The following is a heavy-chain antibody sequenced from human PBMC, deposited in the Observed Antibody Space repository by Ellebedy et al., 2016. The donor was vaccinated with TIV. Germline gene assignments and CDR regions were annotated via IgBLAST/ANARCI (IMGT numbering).Heavy chain of an antibody. V-gene: IGHV4-39*07. J-gene: IGHJ4*02. CDR1: GGSISSNIYY. D-gene: IGHD4-23*01. CDR3: AAWGDYGGNRHLNY. Sequence: GSLRLSXTVSGGSISSNIYYWGWIRQPPGRGLEWIGSIYYTGSTNYNPSLKSRVNISGDTSKNQFSLELSSVTAADTAVYYCAAWGDYGGNRHLNYWGQGTLLTVSS. CDR2: IYYTGST.